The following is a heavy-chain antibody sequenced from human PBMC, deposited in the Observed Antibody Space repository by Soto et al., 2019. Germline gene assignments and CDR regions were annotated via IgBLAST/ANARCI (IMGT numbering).Heavy chain of an antibody. V-gene: IGHV4-30-4*01. Sequence: QVQLQESGPGLVKPSQTLSLTCTVSGGSISSGDYYWSWIRQPPVKGLEWIGYIYYSGSTYYNPSLKSRVTISVDTSKNQFSLKLSSVTAADTAVYYCAREPYYYDSSGYRGYWGQGTLVTVSS. CDR1: GGSISSGDYY. J-gene: IGHJ4*02. D-gene: IGHD3-22*01. CDR3: AREPYYYDSSGYRGY. CDR2: IYYSGST.